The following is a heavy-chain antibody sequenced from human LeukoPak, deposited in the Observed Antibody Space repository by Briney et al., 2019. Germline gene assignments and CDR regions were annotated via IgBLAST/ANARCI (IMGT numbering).Heavy chain of an antibody. CDR1: GGSISSSNW. J-gene: IGHJ4*02. CDR2: IYHSGST. CDR3: ARGYYDSSGYKVFYYFDY. V-gene: IGHV4-4*02. Sequence: SETLSLTCAVSGGSISSSNWWSWVRQPPGKGLEWIGEIYHSGSTNYNPSLKSRVTISVDKSKNQFSLKLSSVTAADTAVYYCARGYYDSSGYKVFYYFDYWGQGTLVTVSS. D-gene: IGHD3-22*01.